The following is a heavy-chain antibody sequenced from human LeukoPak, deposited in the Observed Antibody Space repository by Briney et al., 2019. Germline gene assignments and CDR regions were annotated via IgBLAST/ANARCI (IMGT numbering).Heavy chain of an antibody. Sequence: AGGSLRLSCAASGLTFSDYYVTWIRQAPGKGLEWVSSISGPGTTIYSADSVRGRFTVSRDNARNSLFLHMNSLRAEDTAVYYCAVQITMIVVVPYFDYWGQGTLVTVSS. CDR3: AVQITMIVVVPYFDY. V-gene: IGHV3-11*04. CDR1: GLTFSDYY. J-gene: IGHJ4*02. D-gene: IGHD3-22*01. CDR2: ISGPGTTI.